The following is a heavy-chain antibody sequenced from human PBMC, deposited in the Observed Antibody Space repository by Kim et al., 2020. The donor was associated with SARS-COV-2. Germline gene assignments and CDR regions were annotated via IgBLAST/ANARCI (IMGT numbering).Heavy chain of an antibody. Sequence: NADPVKGRLTTTRDNSKNTLYLQMNRLRAGDTAVYYCAYGSGSPDAFDIWGQGTMVTVSS. V-gene: IGHV3-23*03. D-gene: IGHD3-10*01. J-gene: IGHJ3*02. CDR3: AYGSGSPDAFDI.